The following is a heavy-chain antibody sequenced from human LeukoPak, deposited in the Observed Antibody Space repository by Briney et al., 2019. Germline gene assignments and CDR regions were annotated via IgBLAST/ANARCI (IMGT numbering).Heavy chain of an antibody. J-gene: IGHJ3*02. V-gene: IGHV4-31*03. CDR3: ARDRWGWVGAFDI. CDR2: IYYSGST. Sequence: PSETLSLTCTVSGGSISSGGYYWSWIRQHPGKGLEWIGYIYYSGSTYYNPSLKSRVTISVDTSKNQFSLKLSSVTAADTAVYYCARDRWGWVGAFDIWGQGTMVTVSS. D-gene: IGHD3-16*01. CDR1: GGSISSGGYY.